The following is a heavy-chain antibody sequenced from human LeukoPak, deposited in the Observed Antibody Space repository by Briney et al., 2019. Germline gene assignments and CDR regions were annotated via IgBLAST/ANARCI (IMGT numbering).Heavy chain of an antibody. CDR1: GGSISSGDYY. CDR3: AGWEGRLAVAVFDY. CDR2: IYYSGST. Sequence: SQTLSLTCTVSGGSISSGDYYWSWIRQPPGKGLEWIGYIYYSGSTYYNPSLKSRVSISVDTSKNQFSLKLSSVTAADTAVYYCAGWEGRLAVAVFDYWGQGTLVTVSS. J-gene: IGHJ4*02. V-gene: IGHV4-30-4*08. D-gene: IGHD6-19*01.